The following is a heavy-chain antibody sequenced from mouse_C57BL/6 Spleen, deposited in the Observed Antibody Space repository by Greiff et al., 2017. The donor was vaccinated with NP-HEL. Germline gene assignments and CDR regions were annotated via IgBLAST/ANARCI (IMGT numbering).Heavy chain of an antibody. V-gene: IGHV1-82*01. CDR3: ARSSLYDAMDY. CDR1: GYAFSSSW. CDR2: IYPGDGDT. D-gene: IGHD2-3*01. Sequence: QVQLQQSGPELVKPGASVKISCKASGYAFSSSWMNWVKQRPGKGLEWIGRIYPGDGDTNYNGKFKGKATLTADKSSSTAYMQLSSLTSEDSAVYFCARSSLYDAMDYWGQGTSVTVSS. J-gene: IGHJ4*01.